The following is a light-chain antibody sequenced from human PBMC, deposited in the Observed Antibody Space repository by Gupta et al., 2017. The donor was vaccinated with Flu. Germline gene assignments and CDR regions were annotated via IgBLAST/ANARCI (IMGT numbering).Light chain of an antibody. V-gene: IGLV2-23*01. CDR1: VGDVGTYNL. CDR2: EGR. J-gene: IGLJ3*02. Sequence: QSALTQPASVSGSPGQSITISCTGTVGDVGTYNLVSWYQQHPGKAPKVIMSEGRKRPLDISKRVSGSKSANTAALTISGLQTEDEATYYCSSYAGGSTWVFGGGTKLTVL. CDR3: SSYAGGSTWV.